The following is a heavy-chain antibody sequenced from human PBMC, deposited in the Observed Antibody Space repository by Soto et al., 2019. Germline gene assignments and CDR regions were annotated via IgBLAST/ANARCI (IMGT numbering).Heavy chain of an antibody. CDR3: ARSALVLGVYAATTDWFDP. J-gene: IGHJ5*02. D-gene: IGHD2-8*01. CDR1: GYTFTGYY. V-gene: IGHV1-2*02. Sequence: GASVKVSCKASGYTFTGYYMHWVRQAPGQGPEWMGWIDPNSGGTKYAQKFQGGVTMTRDTSMTTAYMELSRLTSDDTAVYYCARSALVLGVYAATTDWFDPWGQGTLVTVSS. CDR2: IDPNSGGT.